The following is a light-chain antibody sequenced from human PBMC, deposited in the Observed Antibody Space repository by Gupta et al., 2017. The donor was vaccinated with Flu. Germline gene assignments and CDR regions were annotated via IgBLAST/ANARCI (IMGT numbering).Light chain of an antibody. CDR3: SSYKGSNNL. Sequence: QSITFSCTGTSSDIGAYNYVSGYQQHPGKAPKLVIFEVNKRPSGVSNRFSGSKSGNTASLTISGLQAEDEAHYYCSSYKGSNNLFGGGTKLTVL. J-gene: IGLJ2*01. V-gene: IGLV2-14*01. CDR1: SSDIGAYNY. CDR2: EVN.